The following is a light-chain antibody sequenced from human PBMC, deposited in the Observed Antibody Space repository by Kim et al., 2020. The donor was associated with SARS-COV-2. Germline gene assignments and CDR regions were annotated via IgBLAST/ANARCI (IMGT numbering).Light chain of an antibody. CDR2: AAS. CDR1: QGISSY. V-gene: IGKV1-9*01. J-gene: IGKJ1*01. CDR3: QQLNSYPWT. Sequence: ASVGDRVTITCRASQGISSYLAWYQQKPGKAPKLLIYAASTLQSGVSSMFSGSGSGTDFTLTISSLQPEDFATYYCQQLNSYPWTFGQGTKVDIK.